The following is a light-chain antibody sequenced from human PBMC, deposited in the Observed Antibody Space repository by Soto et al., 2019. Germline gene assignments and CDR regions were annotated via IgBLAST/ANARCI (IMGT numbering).Light chain of an antibody. J-gene: IGKJ3*01. CDR3: QPYDNLPPFT. V-gene: IGKV1-33*01. CDR2: DAS. Sequence: DIQMTQSPSSLSASVGDRVTITCQVSQDISNFLNWYQQKPGTAPKLLIYDASNLETGVPSRFSGSGSGTDFTFPISSLQPEDIETYYCQPYDNLPPFTFGPGTKVDIK. CDR1: QDISNF.